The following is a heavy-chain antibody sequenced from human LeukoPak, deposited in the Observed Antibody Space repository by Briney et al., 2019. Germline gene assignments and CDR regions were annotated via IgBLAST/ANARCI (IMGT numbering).Heavy chain of an antibody. J-gene: IGHJ4*02. Sequence: GGTLILSCAASGFTFSSYAMNWVRRAPGKGLEWVSGINGSGGSTYYAGSVKGRFTISRDNSRNTLYLQMNSLRAEDTAVYYCAKPARTDYTDYWGQGTLVTVSS. D-gene: IGHD1-14*01. V-gene: IGHV3-23*01. CDR2: INGSGGST. CDR3: AKPARTDYTDY. CDR1: GFTFSSYA.